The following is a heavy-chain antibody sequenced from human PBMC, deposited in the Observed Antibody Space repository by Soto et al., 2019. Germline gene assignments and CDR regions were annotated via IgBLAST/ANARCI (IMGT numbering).Heavy chain of an antibody. CDR1: GGSISSYY. CDR3: AAAYSSGWFDY. Sequence: PSETLSLTCTVSGGSISSYYWSWIRQPPGKGLEWIGYMYYSGSTNYNPSLKSRVTISVDTSKNQFSLALSSATAADTAVYYCAAAYSSGWFDYWGQGTLVTVSS. V-gene: IGHV4-59*01. J-gene: IGHJ4*02. CDR2: MYYSGST. D-gene: IGHD6-19*01.